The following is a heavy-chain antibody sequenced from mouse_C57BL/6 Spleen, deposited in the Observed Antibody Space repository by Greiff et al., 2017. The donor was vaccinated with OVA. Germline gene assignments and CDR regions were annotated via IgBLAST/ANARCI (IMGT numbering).Heavy chain of an antibody. V-gene: IGHV1-66*01. CDR3: ARQPLYAMDY. CDR1: GYSFTSYY. D-gene: IGHD6-1*01. Sequence: VKLMESGPELVKPGASVKISCKASGYSFTSYYIHWVKQRPGQGLEWIGWIYPGSGNTKYNEKFKGKATLTADTSSSTAYMQLSSLTSEDSAVYYCARQPLYAMDYWGQGTSVTVSS. J-gene: IGHJ4*01. CDR2: IYPGSGNT.